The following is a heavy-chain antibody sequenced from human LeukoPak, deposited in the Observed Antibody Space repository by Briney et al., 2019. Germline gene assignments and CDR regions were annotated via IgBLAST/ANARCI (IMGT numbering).Heavy chain of an antibody. CDR2: IYHTGTT. V-gene: IGHV4-30-4*01. D-gene: IGHD1-26*01. J-gene: IGHJ4*02. CDR3: ASVTVWELATHPGGSFDF. CDR1: GGLISRIEYY. Sequence: SETLSLTCTVSGGLISRIEYYWSWIRQSPVKGLEWLGHIYHTGTTLYSPHLNNRLTISADSSRNQFSLTLNSVSAADTAVYYCASVTVWELATHPGGSFDFWGRGILVTVSS.